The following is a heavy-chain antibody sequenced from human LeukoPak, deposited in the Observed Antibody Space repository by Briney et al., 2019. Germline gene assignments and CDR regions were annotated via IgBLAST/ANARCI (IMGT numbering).Heavy chain of an antibody. D-gene: IGHD4-11*01. Sequence: GGSLRLSCAASGFTFSSYGMHWVRQAPGKGLEWVAVISYDGSNKYYADSVKGRFTISRDYSKNTLYLQMNSLRAEGTAVYYCAKVLGYSNYVSGYWGQGTLVTVSS. CDR3: AKVLGYSNYVSGY. V-gene: IGHV3-30*05. CDR1: GFTFSSYG. J-gene: IGHJ4*02. CDR2: ISYDGSNK.